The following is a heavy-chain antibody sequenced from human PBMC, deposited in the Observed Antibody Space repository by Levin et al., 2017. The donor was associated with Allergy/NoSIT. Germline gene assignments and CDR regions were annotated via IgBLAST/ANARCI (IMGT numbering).Heavy chain of an antibody. Sequence: SVKVSCTASGDIFNSFTITWVRQAPGQGLEWMGRIVPALGAANYAPKFQGRVTITADRSTSTAYMDLSSLTSEDTAVDFCARDTGPLKLVAIYYFDSWGQGTLVTVSS. J-gene: IGHJ4*02. CDR3: ARDTGPLKLVAIYYFDS. V-gene: IGHV1-69*08. CDR2: IVPALGAA. CDR1: GDIFNSFT. D-gene: IGHD2-15*01.